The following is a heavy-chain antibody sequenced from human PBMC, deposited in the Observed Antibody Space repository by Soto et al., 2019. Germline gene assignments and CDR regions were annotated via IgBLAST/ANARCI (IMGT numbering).Heavy chain of an antibody. CDR3: ARPSSTSCPY. J-gene: IGHJ4*02. CDR1: GFTFDDYA. V-gene: IGHV3-9*01. D-gene: IGHD2-2*01. Sequence: PGGSLRLSCAASGFTFDDYAMHWVRQAPGKGLEWVSGISWNSGSIGYADSVKGRFTISRDNAKNSLYLQMNSLRAEDTALYYCARPSSTSCPYWGQGTLVTVSS. CDR2: ISWNSGSI.